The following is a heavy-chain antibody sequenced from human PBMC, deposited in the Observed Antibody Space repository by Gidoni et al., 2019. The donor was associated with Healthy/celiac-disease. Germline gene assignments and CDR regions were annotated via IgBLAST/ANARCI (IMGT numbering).Heavy chain of an antibody. CDR1: GGSFSGYY. V-gene: IGHV4-34*01. CDR3: ARGGFIAAAENYYYYGMDV. CDR2: INHSGST. J-gene: IGHJ6*02. D-gene: IGHD6-13*01. Sequence: QVQLQQWGAGLLKPSETLSLTCAVYGGSFSGYYWSWSRQPPGKGLEWIGEINHSGSTNYNPSLKSRVTISVDTSKNQFSLKLSSVTAADTAVYYCARGGFIAAAENYYYYGMDVWGQGTTVTVSS.